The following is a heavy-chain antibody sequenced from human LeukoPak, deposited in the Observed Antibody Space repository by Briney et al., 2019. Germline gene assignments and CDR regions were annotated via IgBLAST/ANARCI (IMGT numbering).Heavy chain of an antibody. Sequence: QTGGSLRLSCAASGFTFSSYAMSWVRQAPGKGLEWVSAISGSGGSTYYADSVKGRFTISRDNSKNTLYLQMNSLRAEDTAVYYCAKVVVKSGRTAKGYFDYWGQGTLVTVSS. CDR1: GFTFSSYA. CDR2: ISGSGGST. CDR3: AKVVVKSGRTAKGYFDY. J-gene: IGHJ4*02. D-gene: IGHD1/OR15-1a*01. V-gene: IGHV3-23*01.